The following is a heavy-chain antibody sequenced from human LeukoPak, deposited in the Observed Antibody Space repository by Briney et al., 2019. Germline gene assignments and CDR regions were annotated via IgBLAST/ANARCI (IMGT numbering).Heavy chain of an antibody. J-gene: IGHJ3*02. CDR2: ISGSGGST. D-gene: IGHD1-26*01. Sequence: GGSLRLSCAASGFTFSSYAMSWVRRAPGKGLEWVSGISGSGGSTYYADSVKGRFTISRDNSKNTLYLQMNSLRAEDTAVYYCAKVRGSYSPTGAFDIWGQGTMVTVSS. CDR1: GFTFSSYA. CDR3: AKVRGSYSPTGAFDI. V-gene: IGHV3-23*01.